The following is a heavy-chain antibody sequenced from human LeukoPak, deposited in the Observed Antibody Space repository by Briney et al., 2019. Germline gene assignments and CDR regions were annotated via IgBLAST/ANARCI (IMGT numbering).Heavy chain of an antibody. Sequence: QSGGSLRLSCGASGFTFSNYIMSWVRQGPGRGLEWISGIRGTTGKTYYADSVKGRFSISRDNSKSTLYLQMDRLRAEDTAVYYCAKGGGETTVEVSAAGVFQYWGQGTLVTVSS. CDR3: AKGGGETTVEVSAAGVFQY. CDR1: GFTFSNYI. CDR2: IRGTTGKT. D-gene: IGHD4-11*01. V-gene: IGHV3-23*01. J-gene: IGHJ4*02.